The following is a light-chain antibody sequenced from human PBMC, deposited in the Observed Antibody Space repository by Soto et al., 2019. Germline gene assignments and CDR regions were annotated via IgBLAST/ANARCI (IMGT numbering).Light chain of an antibody. CDR3: QRRNRYPLT. CDR1: QGISSY. V-gene: IGKV1-9*01. J-gene: IGKJ3*01. Sequence: DIPLTQSPSFLSASVGDRVTITCRASQGISSYLAWFQQKPGKAPKLLIYSASTLQSGVPSRFSGSGSGTEFTLTISGLQPEYFAAYFWQRRNRYPLTFGPGTKVEIK. CDR2: SAS.